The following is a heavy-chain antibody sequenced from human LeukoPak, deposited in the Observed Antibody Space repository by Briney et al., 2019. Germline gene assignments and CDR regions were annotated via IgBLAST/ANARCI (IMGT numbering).Heavy chain of an antibody. Sequence: GGSLRLSCAASGFTFSGYGMHWVRQAPGKGLEWVAVISYDGSNKYYADSVKGRFTISRDNSKNTLYLQMNSLRAEDTAVYYCAKDIYSGYAGDYWGQGTLVTVSS. CDR1: GFTFSGYG. CDR2: ISYDGSNK. CDR3: AKDIYSGYAGDY. J-gene: IGHJ4*02. D-gene: IGHD5-12*01. V-gene: IGHV3-30*18.